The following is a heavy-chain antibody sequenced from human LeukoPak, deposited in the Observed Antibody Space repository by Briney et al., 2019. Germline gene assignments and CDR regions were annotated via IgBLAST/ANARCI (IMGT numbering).Heavy chain of an antibody. CDR2: VYPGDSDT. D-gene: IGHD6-13*01. J-gene: IGHJ4*02. V-gene: IGHV5-51*01. CDR3: ARQLGAAAGRVFFDF. CDR1: GSSFSNSW. Sequence: GESLKISCKGSGSSFSNSWIAWVRRMPGKGLEWMGIVYPGDSDTRYSPSFQGQVTFSADKSISTAYLQWSSLKAADTAMYYCARQLGAAAGRVFFDFWGQGTLVSVSS.